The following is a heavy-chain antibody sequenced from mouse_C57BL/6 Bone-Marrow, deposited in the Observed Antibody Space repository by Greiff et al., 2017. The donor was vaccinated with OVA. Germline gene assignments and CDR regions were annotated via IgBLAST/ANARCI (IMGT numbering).Heavy chain of an antibody. D-gene: IGHD2-4*01. J-gene: IGHJ1*03. V-gene: IGHV1-64*01. CDR2: IYPNSGST. CDR1: GYTFTSYW. CDR3: ARERLRRGHWYFDV. Sequence: QVQLQQPGAELVKPGASVKLSCKASGYTFTSYWMHWVKQRPGQGLEWIGMIYPNSGSTNYNEKFKSKATLTVDKSSRTAYMRLSSLTSEDSAVYYCARERLRRGHWYFDVWGTGTTVTVSS.